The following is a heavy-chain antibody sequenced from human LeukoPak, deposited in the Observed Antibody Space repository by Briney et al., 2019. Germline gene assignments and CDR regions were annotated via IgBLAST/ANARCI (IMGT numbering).Heavy chain of an antibody. Sequence: GGSLRLSCAASGFTVSHNYMSWVRRAAGKGLEWVALIYSAGGTYYADSLKGRFTISRDNSKNTLHLQMNSLRAEDTAVYYCVRNSGELGASGQGTLVTVSS. CDR2: IYSAGGT. CDR3: VRNSGELGA. J-gene: IGHJ5*02. D-gene: IGHD2-21*01. CDR1: GFTVSHNY. V-gene: IGHV3-53*01.